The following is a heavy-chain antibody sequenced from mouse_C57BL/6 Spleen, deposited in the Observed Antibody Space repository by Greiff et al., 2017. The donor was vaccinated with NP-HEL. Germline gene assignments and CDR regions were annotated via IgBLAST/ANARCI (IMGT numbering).Heavy chain of an antibody. D-gene: IGHD2-4*01. J-gene: IGHJ2*01. Sequence: EVKLVESGGGLVKPGGSLKLSCAASGFTFSDYGMHWVRQAPEKGLEWVAYISSGSSTIYYADTVKGRFTISRDKAKNTLFLQMTSLGAEDTAMYYCARPTMISYYFDYWGQGTTLTVSS. CDR1: GFTFSDYG. CDR3: ARPTMISYYFDY. V-gene: IGHV5-17*01. CDR2: ISSGSSTI.